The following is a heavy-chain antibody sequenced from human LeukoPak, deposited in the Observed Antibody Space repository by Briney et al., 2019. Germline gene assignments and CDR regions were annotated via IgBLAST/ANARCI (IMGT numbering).Heavy chain of an antibody. CDR3: ARDVVAAVGSFDY. J-gene: IGHJ4*02. CDR1: GDSINSFY. Sequence: SETLSLTCTVSGDSINSFYWSWIRQPAGKGLEWIGRIYTSGSTNYSPSLKSRVTMSVDTSKNQFSLKLSSVTAADTAVYYCARDVVAAVGSFDYWGQGTQVTVSS. D-gene: IGHD2-2*01. V-gene: IGHV4-4*07. CDR2: IYTSGST.